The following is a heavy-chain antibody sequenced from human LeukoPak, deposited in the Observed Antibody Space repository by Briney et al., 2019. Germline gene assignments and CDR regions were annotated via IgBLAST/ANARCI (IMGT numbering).Heavy chain of an antibody. D-gene: IGHD1-14*01. CDR2: IYFSGGNT. CDR3: ARQPSGTAAFDI. J-gene: IGHJ3*02. V-gene: IGHV4-59*08. CDR1: GGSISNYY. Sequence: SETLSLTCAVSGGSISNYYWSWIRQPPGKELEWIGYIYFSGGNTNYNPSFKSRVTISVETSKNQFFLRLNSVTAADTAVYYCARQPSGTAAFDIWGQGTVVTVSS.